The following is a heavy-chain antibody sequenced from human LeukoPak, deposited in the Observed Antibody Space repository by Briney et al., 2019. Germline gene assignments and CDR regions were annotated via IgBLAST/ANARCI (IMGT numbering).Heavy chain of an antibody. CDR3: ARLSSGGRDF. V-gene: IGHV4-4*09. CDR1: GDSISSYY. J-gene: IGHJ4*02. CDR2: IYSGGGT. Sequence: SETLSLTCTVSGDSISSYYLSWIRQPPGKGLEWIGYIYSGGGTNYNPSLKSRVTMSVGSSKSQFSLRLSSVTAADTAVYYCARLSSGGRDFWGQGTLVTVSS. D-gene: IGHD3-10*01.